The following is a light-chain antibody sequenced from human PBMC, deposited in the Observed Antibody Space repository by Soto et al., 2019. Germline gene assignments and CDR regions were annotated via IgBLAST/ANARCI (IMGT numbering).Light chain of an antibody. CDR2: GAS. V-gene: IGKV3-15*01. CDR1: QSVSSN. CDR3: QHYNNWPPWT. Sequence: ETVLTQSPGTVSLSPGDRATLPCRASQSVSSNKLAWYQQKPGQAPRLLIYGASIRATGIPARFSGSGSGTEFTLTISTLQSEDFAIYYCQHYNNWPPWTFGQGTKVDIK. J-gene: IGKJ1*01.